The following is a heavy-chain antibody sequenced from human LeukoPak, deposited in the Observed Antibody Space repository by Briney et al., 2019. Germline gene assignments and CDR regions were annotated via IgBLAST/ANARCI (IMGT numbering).Heavy chain of an antibody. CDR1: GGTFSSYA. D-gene: IGHD6-13*01. CDR3: ARVEVAAAGPSWPPIDY. V-gene: IGHV1-69*05. CDR2: IIPIFGTA. Sequence: SVKVSCKASGGTFSSYAISWVRQAPGQGLEWMGRIIPIFGTANYAQKFQGRVTITTDESTSTAYMELSSLRSEDTAVYYCARVEVAAAGPSWPPIDYWGQGPLVTVSS. J-gene: IGHJ4*02.